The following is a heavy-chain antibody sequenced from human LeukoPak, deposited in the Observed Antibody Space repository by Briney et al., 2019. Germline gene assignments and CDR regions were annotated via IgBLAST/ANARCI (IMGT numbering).Heavy chain of an antibody. J-gene: IGHJ4*02. CDR2: IYYTGGT. D-gene: IGHD2/OR15-2a*01. V-gene: IGHV4-59*12. Sequence: SETLSLTCTVSGDSISSYYWNWIRQPPGKGLEWIGYIYYTGGTNYSPSLKSRVSISVDKSKNQFSLKMNSVTAADTAVYFCARGTKGFGRIYLDYWGQGTLVTVSS. CDR1: GDSISSYY. CDR3: ARGTKGFGRIYLDY.